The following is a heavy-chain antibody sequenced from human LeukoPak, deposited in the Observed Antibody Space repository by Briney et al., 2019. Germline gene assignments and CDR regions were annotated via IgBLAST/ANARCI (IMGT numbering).Heavy chain of an antibody. CDR2: ITHTGGDS. V-gene: IGHV3-23*01. CDR3: GKDRTTYNWWEVIES. Sequence: GGSLRLSCVASGFTFSGYAMTWVRQAPGKGLEWVALITHTGGDSYYADSVKGRFAISRDNSKNTLYLEMNDLRAEDTALYFCGKDRTTYNWWEVIESWGQGALVTVSS. J-gene: IGHJ4*02. CDR1: GFTFSGYA. D-gene: IGHD1-1*01.